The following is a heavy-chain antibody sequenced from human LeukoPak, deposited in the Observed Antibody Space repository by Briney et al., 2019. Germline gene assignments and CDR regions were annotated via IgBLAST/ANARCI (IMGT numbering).Heavy chain of an antibody. J-gene: IGHJ1*01. Sequence: GGSLRLSCAASGFTFDDYGMSWVRQAPGKGLEWVAVIGDDGSNKHYADSVKGRFTISRDNSKNTVYLQMDSLRAEDTAVYYCAGGNGYYPPTTYWGQGTLVTVSS. CDR2: IGDDGSNK. D-gene: IGHD3-22*01. CDR1: GFTFDDYG. V-gene: IGHV3-33*03. CDR3: AGGNGYYPPTTY.